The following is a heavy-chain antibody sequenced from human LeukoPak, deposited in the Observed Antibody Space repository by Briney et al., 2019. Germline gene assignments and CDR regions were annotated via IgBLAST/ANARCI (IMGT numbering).Heavy chain of an antibody. Sequence: GRSLRLSCAASGFTFSSYGMHWVRQAPGKGLEWVAVISYDGSNKYYADSVKGRFTISRDNSKNTLYLQMNSLRAEDTAVYYCAKDRELSGYDYYFDYWGQGTLVTVSS. CDR3: AKDRELSGYDYYFDY. CDR2: ISYDGSNK. D-gene: IGHD5-12*01. CDR1: GFTFSSYG. J-gene: IGHJ4*02. V-gene: IGHV3-30*18.